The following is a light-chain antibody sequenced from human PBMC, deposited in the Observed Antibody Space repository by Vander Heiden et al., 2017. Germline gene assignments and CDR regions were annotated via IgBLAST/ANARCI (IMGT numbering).Light chain of an antibody. CDR1: KLGNKF. Sequence: SYEVTQPPSMSVSPGQTASITCSGDKLGNKFVCWYQQKPGQSPIAVIYEDSKRPAGIPGRFSGSHSGNTATLTISGTQAVEEADYYCQAGDSSPHVVFGGGTKLTVL. V-gene: IGLV3-1*01. J-gene: IGLJ2*01. CDR3: QAGDSSPHVV. CDR2: EDS.